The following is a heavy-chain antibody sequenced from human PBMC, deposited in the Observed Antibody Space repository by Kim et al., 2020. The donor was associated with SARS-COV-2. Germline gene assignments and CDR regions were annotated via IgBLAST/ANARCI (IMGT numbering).Heavy chain of an antibody. CDR2: INAGNGNT. CDR3: ARDSVYYYDSSGYYYVHWFDP. D-gene: IGHD3-22*01. Sequence: ASVKVSCKASGYTFTSYAMHWVRQAPGQRLEWMGWINAGNGNTKYSQKFQGRVTITRDTSASTAYMELSSLRSEDTAVYYCARDSVYYYDSSGYYYVHWFDPWGQGTLVTVSS. V-gene: IGHV1-3*01. CDR1: GYTFTSYA. J-gene: IGHJ5*02.